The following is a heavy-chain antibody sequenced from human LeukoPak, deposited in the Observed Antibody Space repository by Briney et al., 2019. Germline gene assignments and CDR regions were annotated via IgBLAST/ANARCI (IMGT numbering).Heavy chain of an antibody. Sequence: VSVKVSCKASGYSFTSYYMHWVRQAPGQGLEWMGIINPSGGSTTYAQKFQGRVTMTRDTSTSTVYMELSSLRSEDTAVYYCASSSHFYIDVWGKGTTVTVSS. D-gene: IGHD2-15*01. CDR1: GYSFTSYY. CDR3: ASSSHFYIDV. CDR2: INPSGGST. J-gene: IGHJ6*03. V-gene: IGHV1-46*01.